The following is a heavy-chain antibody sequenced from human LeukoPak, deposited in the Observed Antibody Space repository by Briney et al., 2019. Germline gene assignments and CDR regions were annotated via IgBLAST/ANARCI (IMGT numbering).Heavy chain of an antibody. J-gene: IGHJ4*02. CDR1: GGTFSSYA. D-gene: IGHD6-13*01. Sequence: GSSVKVSCKASGGTFSSYAISWVRQAPGQGLEWMGGIIPIFGTANYAQKFQGRVTITADESTSTAYMELSSLRSEDTAVYYCARSLGIAAADPYYFDYWGQGTLVTVSS. CDR2: IIPIFGTA. CDR3: ARSLGIAAADPYYFDY. V-gene: IGHV1-69*01.